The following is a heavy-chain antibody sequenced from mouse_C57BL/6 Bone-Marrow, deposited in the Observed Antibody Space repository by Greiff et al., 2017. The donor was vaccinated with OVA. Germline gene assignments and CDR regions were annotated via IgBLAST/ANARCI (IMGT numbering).Heavy chain of an antibody. Sequence: QVQLKQPGAELVKPGASVKMSCKASGYTFTSYWITWVKPRPGQGLEWIGDIYPGSGSTNYNEKFKSKATLTVDTSSSTAYMQLSSLTSEDSAVYYCARRQLRLRRFAYWGQGTLVTVSA. CDR2: IYPGSGST. D-gene: IGHD3-2*02. CDR3: ARRQLRLRRFAY. V-gene: IGHV1-55*01. CDR1: GYTFTSYW. J-gene: IGHJ3*01.